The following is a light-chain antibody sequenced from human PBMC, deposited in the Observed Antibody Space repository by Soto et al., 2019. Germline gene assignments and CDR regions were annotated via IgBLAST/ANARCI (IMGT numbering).Light chain of an antibody. V-gene: IGLV2-14*01. Sequence: QSALTQPASVSGSPGQSITISCTGTSSDVGAYTYVSWYQQHPGKAPKLMIFEVSDRPSGVSNRFSGTKSGNTASMTISGLQAEDEADYCCSSNTNKNTLVFGGGTKLTVL. J-gene: IGLJ2*01. CDR1: SSDVGAYTY. CDR2: EVS. CDR3: SSNTNKNTLV.